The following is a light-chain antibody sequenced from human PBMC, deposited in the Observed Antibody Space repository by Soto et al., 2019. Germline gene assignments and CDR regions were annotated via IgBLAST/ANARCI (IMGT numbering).Light chain of an antibody. V-gene: IGKV3-11*01. Sequence: EIVLTQSPATLSLSPGERATLSCRASQSVSSYLDWYQQTPGQAPRLLIYDASNRATGIPARFSGSGSGLDFTLTSSSLEPEDFAVYSCQQRSNWPPITFGQGTRLEIK. CDR1: QSVSSY. CDR2: DAS. J-gene: IGKJ5*01. CDR3: QQRSNWPPIT.